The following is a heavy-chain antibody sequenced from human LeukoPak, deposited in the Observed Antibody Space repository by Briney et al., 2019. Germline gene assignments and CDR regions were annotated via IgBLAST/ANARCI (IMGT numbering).Heavy chain of an antibody. Sequence: WASVKVSCKASGGTFTGYYMHWVRQAPGQGLEWMGWINPNSGGTNYAQRFQGRVTMTRDTSISTAYMELTRLRSDDTAVYYCARDLDSNSSGDLWGQGTLVTVSS. CDR2: INPNSGGT. CDR1: GGTFTGYY. J-gene: IGHJ4*02. D-gene: IGHD6-6*01. CDR3: ARDLDSNSSGDL. V-gene: IGHV1-2*02.